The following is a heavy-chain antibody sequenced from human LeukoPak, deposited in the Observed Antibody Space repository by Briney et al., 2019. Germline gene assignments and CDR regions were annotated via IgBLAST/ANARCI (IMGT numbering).Heavy chain of an antibody. CDR3: ARQRYCTNGVCSNWFDP. J-gene: IGHJ5*02. V-gene: IGHV4-59*01. CDR1: GGSISSYY. CDR2: IYYSGST. D-gene: IGHD2-8*01. Sequence: SETLSLTCTVSGGSISSYYWSWIRQPPGKGLERIGYIYYSGSTNYNPSLKSRVTISVDTSKNQFSLKLSSVTAADTAVYYCARQRYCTNGVCSNWFDPWGQGTLVTVSS.